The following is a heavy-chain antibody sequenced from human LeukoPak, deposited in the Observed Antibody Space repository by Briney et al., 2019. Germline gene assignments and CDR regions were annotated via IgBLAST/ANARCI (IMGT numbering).Heavy chain of an antibody. Sequence: SETLSLTCAVSGDSFSSHYWTWIRQSPGTGLEWIGYISHIGRTNYNPSPKSRVTISIDTSKNQFSLKLRSVTAADTAVYYCARVLVTVTKGFDIWGQGTMVSVSS. V-gene: IGHV4-59*11. J-gene: IGHJ3*02. CDR1: GDSFSSHY. CDR3: ARVLVTVTKGFDI. CDR2: ISHIGRT. D-gene: IGHD4-17*01.